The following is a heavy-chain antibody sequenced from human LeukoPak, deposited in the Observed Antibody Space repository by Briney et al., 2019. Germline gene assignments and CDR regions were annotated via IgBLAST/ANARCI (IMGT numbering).Heavy chain of an antibody. V-gene: IGHV1-46*01. CDR3: ARDAPKGGSYSAYFDY. D-gene: IGHD1-26*01. J-gene: IGHJ4*02. CDR1: GYTFTSYY. Sequence: VASVKVSCKASGYTFTSYYMHWVRQAPGQGLEWMGIINPSGGSTSYAQKFQGIFTMTRDTSTSTVYMELSSLRSEDTAVYYCARDAPKGGSYSAYFDYWGQGTLVTVSS. CDR2: INPSGGST.